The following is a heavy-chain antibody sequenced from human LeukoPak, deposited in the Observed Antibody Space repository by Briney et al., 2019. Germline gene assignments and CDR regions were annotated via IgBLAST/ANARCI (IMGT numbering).Heavy chain of an antibody. J-gene: IGHJ4*02. CDR3: SLDTAMVTV. Sequence: SETLSLTCTVSGGSISSSSYYWGWIRQPPGKGLGWIGSIYYSGSTYYNPSLKSRVTISVDTSKNQFSLKLSSVTAADTAVYYCSLDTAMVTVWGQGTLVTVSS. D-gene: IGHD5-18*01. CDR1: GGSISSSSYY. CDR2: IYYSGST. V-gene: IGHV4-39*01.